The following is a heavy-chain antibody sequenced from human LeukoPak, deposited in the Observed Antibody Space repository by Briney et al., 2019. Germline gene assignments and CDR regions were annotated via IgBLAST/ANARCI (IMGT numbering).Heavy chain of an antibody. CDR1: GFIFSSYG. D-gene: IGHD3-22*01. J-gene: IGHJ6*02. V-gene: IGHV3-33*01. CDR3: VRDTFYSSGVYGLDV. Sequence: GGSLRLSCAASGFIFSSYGMHWVRQAPGKGLEWVAVIYYDGSNKYYADSVRGRFTISRDNSKNTLFLQMSSLRAEDTAVYYCVRDTFYSSGVYGLDVWGQGTTVTVSS. CDR2: IYYDGSNK.